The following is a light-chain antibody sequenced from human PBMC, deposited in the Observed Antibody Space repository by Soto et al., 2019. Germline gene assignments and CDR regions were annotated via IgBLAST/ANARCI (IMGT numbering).Light chain of an antibody. V-gene: IGKV3-20*01. CDR2: GVS. Sequence: EIVLTQSPGTLSLSPGEGATLSCRASQSITNNNLVWFQQKPGQAPRLLIYGVSSRATGIPDRFSGSGSGTDFTLTISRVEPEDFGVYYCQQYSNSSWTFGQGTKGEIK. CDR3: QQYSNSSWT. J-gene: IGKJ1*01. CDR1: QSITNNN.